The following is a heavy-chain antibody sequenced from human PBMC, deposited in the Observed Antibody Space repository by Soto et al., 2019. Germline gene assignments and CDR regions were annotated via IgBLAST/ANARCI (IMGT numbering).Heavy chain of an antibody. V-gene: IGHV1-69*13. D-gene: IGHD2-21*02. CDR2: IIPIFGTA. J-gene: IGHJ6*02. Sequence: ASVKVSCKASGGTFSSYAISWVRQAPGQGLEWVGGIIPIFGTANYAQKFQGRVTITADESTSTAYMELSSLRSEDTAVYYCARMTSSGYYYGMDVWGQGTTVTVSS. CDR1: GGTFSSYA. CDR3: ARMTSSGYYYGMDV.